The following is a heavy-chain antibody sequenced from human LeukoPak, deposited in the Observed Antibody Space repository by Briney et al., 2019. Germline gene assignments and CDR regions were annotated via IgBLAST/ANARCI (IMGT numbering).Heavy chain of an antibody. J-gene: IGHJ4*02. D-gene: IGHD1-1*01. V-gene: IGHV5-51*01. CDR2: IYPGDSDT. Sequence: GASLKISGKGSGYSLTSYWIAWVRQMPGKGLEWMGIIYPGDSDTRYSPSFQGQVTISADKSISTAYLQWSSLKASDTAMYYCASHEDNWNDVVYWGQGTLVTVSS. CDR1: GYSLTSYW. CDR3: ASHEDNWNDVVY.